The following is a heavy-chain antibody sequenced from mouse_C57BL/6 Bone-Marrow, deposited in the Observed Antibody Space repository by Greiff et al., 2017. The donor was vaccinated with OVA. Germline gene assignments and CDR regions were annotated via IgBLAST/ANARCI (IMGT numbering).Heavy chain of an antibody. D-gene: IGHD1-1*01. Sequence: VQLQQSGAELARPGASVKLSCKASGYTFTSYGISWVKQRTGQGLEWIGEIYPRGGNTYYNEKFKGKATLTADKSSSTAYMELRSLTSEDSAVYFCARSVYYGSPYWYFDVWGTGTTVTVSS. V-gene: IGHV1-81*01. J-gene: IGHJ1*03. CDR2: IYPRGGNT. CDR1: GYTFTSYG. CDR3: ARSVYYGSPYWYFDV.